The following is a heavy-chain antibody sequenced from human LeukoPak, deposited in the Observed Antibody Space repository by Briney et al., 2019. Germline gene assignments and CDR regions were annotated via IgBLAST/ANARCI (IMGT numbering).Heavy chain of an antibody. V-gene: IGHV3-74*01. D-gene: IGHD5-18*01. J-gene: IGHJ4*02. CDR3: AKSKSSYGLLDY. CDR1: GFTFSNYW. CDR2: INSDGSTT. Sequence: GGSLRLSCAASGFTFSNYWMHWVRQAPGKGLIWVSRINSDGSTTTYADSVKGRFTISRDNAKNTLYLQMDSLRAEDTAIYYCAKSKSSYGLLDYWGQGTLVTVSS.